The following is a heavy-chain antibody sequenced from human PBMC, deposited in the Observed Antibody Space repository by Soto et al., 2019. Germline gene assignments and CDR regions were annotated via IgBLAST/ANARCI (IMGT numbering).Heavy chain of an antibody. CDR3: AKEAAGTSGYYGMDV. Sequence: GGSLRLSCAASGFTFDDYTMHWVRQAPGQGLEWVSLISWDGGSTYYADSVKGRFTISRDNSKNSLYLQMNSLRTEDTALYYCAKEAAGTSGYYGMDVWGQGTTVTVSS. V-gene: IGHV3-43*01. CDR2: ISWDGGST. CDR1: GFTFDDYT. J-gene: IGHJ6*02. D-gene: IGHD6-13*01.